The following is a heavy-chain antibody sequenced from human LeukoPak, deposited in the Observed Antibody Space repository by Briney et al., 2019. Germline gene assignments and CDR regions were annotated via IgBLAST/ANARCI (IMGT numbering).Heavy chain of an antibody. Sequence: ASVKVSCKASGYTLTSYAMNWVRQAPGQGLEWMGWINTNTGNPTYAQGFTGRFVFSLDTSVSTAYLQISSLKAEDTAVYYCAGRFTDVGPTFDIWGQGTMVTVSS. D-gene: IGHD1-26*01. J-gene: IGHJ3*02. V-gene: IGHV7-4-1*02. CDR1: GYTLTSYA. CDR2: INTNTGNP. CDR3: AGRFTDVGPTFDI.